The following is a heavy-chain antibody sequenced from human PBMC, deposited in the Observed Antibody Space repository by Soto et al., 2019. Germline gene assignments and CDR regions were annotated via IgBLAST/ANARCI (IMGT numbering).Heavy chain of an antibody. V-gene: IGHV3-23*01. CDR3: ASSSGDLDVYGMDI. Sequence: XGSLRLSCSASGCTFSRYAMSWVRPAPGKGLEWVSTVTGGGHTTYNADSVNGRFTISRDNSKNTLYLQMNNLGAEDTAIYYCASSSGDLDVYGMDIWGPGSTVTVSS. J-gene: IGHJ6*02. D-gene: IGHD3-10*01. CDR2: VTGGGHTT. CDR1: GCTFSRYA.